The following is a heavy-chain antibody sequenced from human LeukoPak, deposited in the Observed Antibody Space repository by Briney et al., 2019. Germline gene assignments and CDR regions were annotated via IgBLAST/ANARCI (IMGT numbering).Heavy chain of an antibody. CDR2: IYYSGST. J-gene: IGHJ5*02. CDR3: ARHSSSSAWFDP. Sequence: SETLSLTCTVSGGSISSYYWSWIRQPPGKGLEWIGYIYYSGSTNYNPSLKSRVTISVDTSKNQFSLKLSSVTAADTAVYYCARHSSSSAWFDPWGQGTLVTVSS. D-gene: IGHD6-6*01. CDR1: GGSISSYY. V-gene: IGHV4-59*08.